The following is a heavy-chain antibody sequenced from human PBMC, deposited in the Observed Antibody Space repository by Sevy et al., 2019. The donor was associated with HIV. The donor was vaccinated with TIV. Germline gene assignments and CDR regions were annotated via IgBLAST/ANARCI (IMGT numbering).Heavy chain of an antibody. D-gene: IGHD3-22*01. Sequence: SETLSLTCAVYGGSFSGYYWSWIRQPPGKGLEWIGEINHSGSTNYNPSLKSRVTISVDTSKNQFSLKLSSVTAADTAVYYCARATMILPLRPYYYYMDVWGKGTTVTVSS. CDR1: GGSFSGYY. V-gene: IGHV4-34*01. CDR3: ARATMILPLRPYYYYMDV. CDR2: INHSGST. J-gene: IGHJ6*03.